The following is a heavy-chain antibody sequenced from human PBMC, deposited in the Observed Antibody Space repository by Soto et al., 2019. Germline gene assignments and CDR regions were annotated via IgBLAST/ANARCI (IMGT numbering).Heavy chain of an antibody. J-gene: IGHJ4*02. D-gene: IGHD6-13*01. CDR3: ARAPYSSSWYTPPSFDS. V-gene: IGHV1-69*06. CDR1: GGTFNSYP. Sequence: SVKVSCKAAGGTFNSYPVSWVRQAPGEGLEWMGGIVPMYHTTNYAQKFLGRLAITADKSTTTAYMELTSLKSDDTAVYYCARAPYSSSWYTPPSFDSWGQGTMVTVSS. CDR2: IVPMYHTT.